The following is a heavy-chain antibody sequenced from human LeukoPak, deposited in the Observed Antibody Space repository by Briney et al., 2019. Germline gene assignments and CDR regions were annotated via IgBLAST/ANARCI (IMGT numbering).Heavy chain of an antibody. CDR2: IWYDGSNK. J-gene: IGHJ3*02. D-gene: IGHD2-21*02. CDR1: GFTFSSYG. Sequence: PGRSLRLSYAASGFTFSSYGMHWVRQAPGKGLEWVAVIWYDGSNKYYADSVKGRFTISRDNSKNTLYLQMNSLRAEDTAVYYCARDNGVVVTAIGAFDIWGQGTMVTVSS. CDR3: ARDNGVVVTAIGAFDI. V-gene: IGHV3-33*01.